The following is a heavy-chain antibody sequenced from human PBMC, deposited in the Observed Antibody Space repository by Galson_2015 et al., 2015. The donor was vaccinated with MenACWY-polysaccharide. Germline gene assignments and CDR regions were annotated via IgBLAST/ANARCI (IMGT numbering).Heavy chain of an antibody. J-gene: IGHJ5*02. CDR3: VESDRDYDDSYNWFDP. D-gene: IGHD4-17*01. Sequence: SLRLSCAGSGFTFSSYGMHWVRQAPGKGLEWVAVISYDGSDKYYADSVKGRITISRDNSKDTLYLQINSLRVEDTALYYCVESDRDYDDSYNWFDPWGQGTLVTVSS. CDR2: ISYDGSDK. CDR1: GFTFSSYG. V-gene: IGHV3-30*18.